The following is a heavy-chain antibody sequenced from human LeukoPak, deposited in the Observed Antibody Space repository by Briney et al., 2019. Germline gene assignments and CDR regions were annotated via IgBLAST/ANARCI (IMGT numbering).Heavy chain of an antibody. CDR3: ASGIAAEMGY. Sequence: SETLSLTCAVYGGSFSGYYWSWIRQPPGKRLEWIGEINHSGSTNYNPSLKSRVTISVDTSKNQFSLKLSSVTAADTAVYYCASGIAAEMGYWGQGTLVTVSS. CDR2: INHSGST. J-gene: IGHJ4*02. CDR1: GGSFSGYY. V-gene: IGHV4-34*01. D-gene: IGHD6-13*01.